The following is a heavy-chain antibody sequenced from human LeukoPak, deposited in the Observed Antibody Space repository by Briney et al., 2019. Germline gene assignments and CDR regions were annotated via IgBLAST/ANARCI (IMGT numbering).Heavy chain of an antibody. CDR1: GGTFSSYA. D-gene: IGHD1-26*01. CDR2: INPSGGST. V-gene: IGHV1-46*01. Sequence: GASVKVSCKASGGTFSSYAISWVRQAPGQGLEWMGIINPSGGSTSYAQKFQGRVTMTRDTSTSTVYMELSSLRSEDTAVYYCARDFGTWQWELPGYWGQGTLVTVSS. J-gene: IGHJ4*02. CDR3: ARDFGTWQWELPGY.